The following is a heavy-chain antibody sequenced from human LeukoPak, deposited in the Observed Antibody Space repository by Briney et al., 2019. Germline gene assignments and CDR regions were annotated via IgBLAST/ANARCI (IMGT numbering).Heavy chain of an antibody. V-gene: IGHV4-59*05. CDR2: IYYSGST. CDR1: GGSISGYY. J-gene: IGHJ4*02. CDR3: ARLDYGSGSYYFDY. Sequence: SETLSLTCTVSGGSISGYYWTWIRQPPGKGLEWIGSIYYSGSTYYNPSLKSRVTISVDTSKNQFSLKLSSVTAADTAVYYCARLDYGSGSYYFDYWGQGTLVTVSS. D-gene: IGHD3-10*01.